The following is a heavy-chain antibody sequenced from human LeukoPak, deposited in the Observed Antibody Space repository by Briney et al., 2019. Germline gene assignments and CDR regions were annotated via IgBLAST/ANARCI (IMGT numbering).Heavy chain of an antibody. V-gene: IGHV1-69*04. Sequence: ASVKVSCKASGGTFSSYAISWVRQAPGQGLEWMGRIIPILGIANYAQKFQGRVTITADKSTSTAYMELSSLRSEDTAVYYCARDSRHSDAFDIWGQGTMVTVSS. J-gene: IGHJ3*02. CDR2: IIPILGIA. CDR1: GGTFSSYA. CDR3: ARDSRHSDAFDI.